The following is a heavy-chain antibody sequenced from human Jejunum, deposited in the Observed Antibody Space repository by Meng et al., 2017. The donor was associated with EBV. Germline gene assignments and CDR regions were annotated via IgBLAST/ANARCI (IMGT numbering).Heavy chain of an antibody. CDR1: GVSMSNFY. Sequence: QAQQQVVGPELVKPSDTLSLPCTVAGVSMSNFYWSLFRPPPRKGLEWIRYIYYSVSTNYNPSLKSRVTISVDTSKNQFSLSLSSVTAADTAVYYCARGGGRPEYWGQGILVTVSS. D-gene: IGHD3-10*01. CDR2: IYYSVST. CDR3: ARGGGRPEY. J-gene: IGHJ4*02. V-gene: IGHV4-59*07.